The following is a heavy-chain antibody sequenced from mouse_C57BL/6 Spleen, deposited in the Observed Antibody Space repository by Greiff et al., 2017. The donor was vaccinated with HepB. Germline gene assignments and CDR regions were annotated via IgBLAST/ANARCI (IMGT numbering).Heavy chain of an antibody. CDR3: ASPAYYSNYVGMDY. J-gene: IGHJ4*01. Sequence: QVQLQQPGTELVKPGASVKLSCKASGYTFTSYWMHWVKQRPGQGLEWIGTINPSNGGTNYNEKFKSKATLTVDKSATTAYMQLSSLTSEDSAVDYFASPAYYSNYVGMDYWGHGTSVTVSS. D-gene: IGHD2-5*01. CDR1: GYTFTSYW. V-gene: IGHV1-53*01. CDR2: INPSNGGT.